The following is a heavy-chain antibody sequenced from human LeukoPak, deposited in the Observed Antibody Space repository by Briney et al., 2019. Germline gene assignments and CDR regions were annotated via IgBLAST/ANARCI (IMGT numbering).Heavy chain of an antibody. CDR3: AGEGLVYSSSSWFDP. D-gene: IGHD6-13*01. CDR2: ISSNGGST. J-gene: IGHJ5*02. CDR1: GFTFSSYA. V-gene: IGHV3-64*01. Sequence: GGSLRLSCAASGFTFSSYAMHWVRQAPGKGLEYVSAISSNGGSTYYANSVKGRFTISRDNSKNTLYLQMGSLRAEDMAVYYCAGEGLVYSSSSWFDPWGQGTLVTVSS.